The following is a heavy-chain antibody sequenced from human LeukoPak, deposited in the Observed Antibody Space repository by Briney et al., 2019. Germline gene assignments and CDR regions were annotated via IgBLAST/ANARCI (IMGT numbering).Heavy chain of an antibody. CDR1: GYSISSGYY. CDR2: IYHSGST. CDR3: ASIRGYSYGYLGYYFDY. V-gene: IGHV4-38-2*02. D-gene: IGHD5-18*01. J-gene: IGHJ4*02. Sequence: PSETLSLTCTVSGYSISSGYYWGWIRQPPGKGLEWIGSIYHSGSTYYNPSLKSRVTISVDTSKSQFSLKLSSVTAADTAVYYCASIRGYSYGYLGYYFDYWGQGTLVTVSS.